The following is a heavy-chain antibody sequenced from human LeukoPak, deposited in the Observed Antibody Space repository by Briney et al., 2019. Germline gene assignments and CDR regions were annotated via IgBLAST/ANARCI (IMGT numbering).Heavy chain of an antibody. Sequence: NPSETLSLTCAVSGGSISSSTWWSWVRQPPGKGLQWIAEIHHSGSTNYNPSLKSRVTISVDKSKNQFSLRLISVTAADTAVYYCARGGNYGDYDGYFDYWGQGTLVTVSS. J-gene: IGHJ4*02. CDR3: ARGGNYGDYDGYFDY. CDR1: GGSISSSTW. CDR2: IHHSGST. D-gene: IGHD4-17*01. V-gene: IGHV4-4*02.